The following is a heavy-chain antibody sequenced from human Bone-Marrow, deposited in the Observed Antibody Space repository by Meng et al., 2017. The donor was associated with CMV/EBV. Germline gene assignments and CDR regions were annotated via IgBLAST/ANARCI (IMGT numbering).Heavy chain of an antibody. J-gene: IGHJ4*02. D-gene: IGHD6-19*01. V-gene: IGHV1-46*01. Sequence: QVQLVQSGAEVKKPGASVKVSCEASEYTFTSYYVHWVRQAPGQGLVWMGMINPSGDTTTYTQKFQGRVTMTRDTSTSTVYMQLSSLRSEDTAVYYCGSSSGGTLDYWGQGTLVTVSS. CDR3: GSSSGGTLDY. CDR2: INPSGDTT. CDR1: EYTFTSYY.